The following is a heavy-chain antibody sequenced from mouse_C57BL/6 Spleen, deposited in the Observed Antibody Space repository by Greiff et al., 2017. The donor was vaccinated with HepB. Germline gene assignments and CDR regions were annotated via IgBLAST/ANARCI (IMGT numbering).Heavy chain of an antibody. Sequence: VMLVESGAELMKPGASVKLSCKATGYTFTGYWIEWVKQRPGHGLEWIGEILPGSGSTNYNEKFKGKATFTADTSSNTAYMQLSSLTTEDSAIYYCARPLYYDYDGGFAYWGQGTLVTVSA. V-gene: IGHV1-9*01. CDR2: ILPGSGST. J-gene: IGHJ3*01. CDR3: ARPLYYDYDGGFAY. CDR1: GYTFTGYW. D-gene: IGHD2-4*01.